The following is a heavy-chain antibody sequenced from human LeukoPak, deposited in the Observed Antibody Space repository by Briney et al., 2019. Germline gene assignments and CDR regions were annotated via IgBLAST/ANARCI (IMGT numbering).Heavy chain of an antibody. CDR1: GFTFSSYA. V-gene: IGHV3-30*04. CDR2: ISYDGSNK. Sequence: GGSLRLSCAASGFTFSSYAMHWVRQAPGKGLEWVAVISYDGSNKYYADSVKGRFTISRDNSKNTLYLQMNSLRAEDTAVYYCAGDEGFAAARGFRFDYWGQGTLVTVSS. J-gene: IGHJ4*02. D-gene: IGHD6-13*01. CDR3: AGDEGFAAARGFRFDY.